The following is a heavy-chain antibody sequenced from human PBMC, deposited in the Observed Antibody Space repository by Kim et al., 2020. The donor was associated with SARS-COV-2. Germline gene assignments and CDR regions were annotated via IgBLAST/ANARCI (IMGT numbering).Heavy chain of an antibody. CDR3: GDYHGGGSHFSY. D-gene: IGHD3-10*01. J-gene: IGHJ4*02. V-gene: IGHV3-23*01. CDR2: FTGDGPT. CDR1: GFTFSNYG. Sequence: GGSLRLSCAASGFTFSNYGMTWVHQTPGKGLEWVSSFTGDGPTHYADSVKDRFTISRANSTNMLYLPINSLRDEDTAVYYCGDYHGGGSHFSYWGQGTLVAVSS.